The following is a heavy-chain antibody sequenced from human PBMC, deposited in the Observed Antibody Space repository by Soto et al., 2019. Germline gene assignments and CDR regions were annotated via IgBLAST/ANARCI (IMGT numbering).Heavy chain of an antibody. D-gene: IGHD4-17*01. V-gene: IGHV1-69*06. CDR3: ARDPDYGANSGLGLVDY. CDR2: IIPVFAPP. J-gene: IGHJ4*02. Sequence: QVQLVQSGAEVKKPGSSVKVSCKASGGPFSDYSINWVRQAPGQGLEWMGGIIPVFAPPNYAQKFQGRVTITADNSTRTAYMELSNLRSEDRAIYFCARDPDYGANSGLGLVDYCGQGPLVTVTS. CDR1: GGPFSDYS.